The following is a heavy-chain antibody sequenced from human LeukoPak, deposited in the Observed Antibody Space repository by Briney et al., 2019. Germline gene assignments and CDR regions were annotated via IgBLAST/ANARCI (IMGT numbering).Heavy chain of an antibody. CDR3: STDPRSLLY. CDR1: GFTFDDYG. CDR2: INWNGGST. J-gene: IGHJ4*01. D-gene: IGHD4-17*01. V-gene: IGHV3-20*04. Sequence: PGGSLRLSCAASGFTFDDYGMSWVRQAPGKGLEWVSGINWNGGSTAYADSVKGRFTISRDNAKKSLYLQLNSLRPEDTALYYCSTDPRSLLYWGHGTLVTVSS.